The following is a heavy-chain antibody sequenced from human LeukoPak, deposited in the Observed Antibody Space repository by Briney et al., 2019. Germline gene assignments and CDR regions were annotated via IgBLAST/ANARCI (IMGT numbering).Heavy chain of an antibody. D-gene: IGHD3-3*01. Sequence: GGSLRLSCAASGFTFSSYGMHWVRQAPGKGLEWVAVISYDGSNKYYADSVKGRFTISRDNSKNTLYLQMNSLRAEDTAVYYCAREKHSRIFGEVIRSPLRNYFDYWGQGILVTVSS. CDR3: AREKHSRIFGEVIRSPLRNYFDY. J-gene: IGHJ4*02. CDR1: GFTFSSYG. CDR2: ISYDGSNK. V-gene: IGHV3-30*03.